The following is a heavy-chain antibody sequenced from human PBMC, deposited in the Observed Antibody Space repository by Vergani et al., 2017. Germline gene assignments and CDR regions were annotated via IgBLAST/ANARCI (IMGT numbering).Heavy chain of an antibody. CDR2: IYAGNSDT. V-gene: IGHV5-51*01. J-gene: IGHJ5*02. D-gene: IGHD3-22*01. Sequence: EVQLVQSGTEVTTPGESLKISCKGSGYTFTEYWIAWVRHMPGQGLEWMGIIYAGNSDTKYNPSFEGRVTISADKSISTAYLQWSSLKASDTAMYYCARLVPADDKADEYYYDSSGYYYGRFDPWGQGTLVTVSS. CDR3: ARLVPADDKADEYYYDSSGYYYGRFDP. CDR1: GYTFTEYW.